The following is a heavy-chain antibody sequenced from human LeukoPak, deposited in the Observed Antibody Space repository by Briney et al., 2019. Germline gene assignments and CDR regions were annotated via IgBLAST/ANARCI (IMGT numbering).Heavy chain of an antibody. D-gene: IGHD2-15*01. CDR3: AREFEDIGDIVVGNWSDP. J-gene: IGHJ5*02. V-gene: IGHV3-30*03. CDR1: GFTFSSYG. Sequence: PGGSLRLSCAASGFTFSSYGMHWVRQAPGKGLEWVAVISYDGSNKYYADSVKGRFTISRDNSKNTLYLQMNSLRAEDTAVYYCAREFEDIGDIVVGNWSDPWGQGTLVTVSS. CDR2: ISYDGSNK.